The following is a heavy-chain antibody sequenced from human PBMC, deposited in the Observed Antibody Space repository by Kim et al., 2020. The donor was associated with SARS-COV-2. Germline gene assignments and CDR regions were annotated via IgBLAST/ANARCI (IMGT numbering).Heavy chain of an antibody. Sequence: DPVKGRFTISRDNSKNTLYLQMNSLRAEDTAVYYCARGNGFYGGLSGYFDLWGRGTLVTVSS. D-gene: IGHD4-17*01. CDR3: ARGNGFYGGLSGYFDL. V-gene: IGHV3-30*07. J-gene: IGHJ2*01.